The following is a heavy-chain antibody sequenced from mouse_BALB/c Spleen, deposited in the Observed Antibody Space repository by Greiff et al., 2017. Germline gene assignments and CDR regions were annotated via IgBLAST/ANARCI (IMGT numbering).Heavy chain of an antibody. Sequence: EVNVVESGGDLVKPGGSLKLSCAASGFTFSSYGMSWVRQTPDKRLEWVATISSGGSYTYYPDSVKGRFTISRDNAKNTLYLQMSSLKSEDTAMYYCANLLSYFDVWGAGTTVTVSS. CDR3: ANLLSYFDV. CDR2: ISSGGSYT. V-gene: IGHV5-6*01. D-gene: IGHD2-1*01. J-gene: IGHJ1*01. CDR1: GFTFSSYG.